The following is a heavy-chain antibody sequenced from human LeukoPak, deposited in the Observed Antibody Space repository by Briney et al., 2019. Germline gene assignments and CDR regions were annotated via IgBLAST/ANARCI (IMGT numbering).Heavy chain of an antibody. Sequence: ASVKVSCKASGYIFIDYEIDWVRQATGQGLEWMGWMNPKSGGTGYEQKFQGRVTITRDSSISTVYMELSSLRSEDTALCYCARGRYMDVWGKGTTVTVSS. CDR2: MNPKSGGT. CDR3: ARGRYMDV. J-gene: IGHJ6*03. CDR1: GYIFIDYE. V-gene: IGHV1-8*03.